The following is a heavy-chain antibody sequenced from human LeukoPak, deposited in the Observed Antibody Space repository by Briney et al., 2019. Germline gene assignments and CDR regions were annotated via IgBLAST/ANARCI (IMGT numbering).Heavy chain of an antibody. CDR1: GFTFSSYA. CDR2: ISGSGDNT. V-gene: IGHV3-23*01. Sequence: GGSLRLSCAASGFTFSSYAMSWVRQPPGKGLEWVSGISGSGDNTYYADSVKGRFTISRDNAKNSLYLQMNSLRVEDTAVYYCARGHRSSGCFDYWGQGTLVTVSS. D-gene: IGHD3-22*01. J-gene: IGHJ4*02. CDR3: ARGHRSSGCFDY.